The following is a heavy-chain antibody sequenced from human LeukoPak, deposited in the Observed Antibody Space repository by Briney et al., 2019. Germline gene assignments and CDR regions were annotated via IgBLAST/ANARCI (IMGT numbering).Heavy chain of an antibody. V-gene: IGHV3-66*02. Sequence: GESLKISCAASGFTVSSNYMSWVRQAPGKGLEWVSVIYSGGSTYYADSVKGRFTISRDNSKNTLYLQMNSLRAEDTAVYYCARFLARVATDWGQGTLVTVSS. CDR1: GFTVSSNY. J-gene: IGHJ4*02. CDR2: IYSGGST. CDR3: ARFLARVATD. D-gene: IGHD5-12*01.